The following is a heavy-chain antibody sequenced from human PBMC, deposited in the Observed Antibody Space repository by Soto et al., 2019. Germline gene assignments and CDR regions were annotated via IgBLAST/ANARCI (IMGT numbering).Heavy chain of an antibody. CDR1: GFTFSSYA. CDR2: ISYDGSNK. Sequence: QVQLVESGGGVVQPGRSLKLSCAASGFTFSSYAMHWVRQAPGKGLEWVAVISYDGSNKYYADSVKGRFTISRDNSKNTLYLQMNSLRAEDTAVYYCARVRGIAVAGTRGCPDYWGQGTLVTVSS. J-gene: IGHJ4*02. V-gene: IGHV3-30-3*01. D-gene: IGHD6-19*01. CDR3: ARVRGIAVAGTRGCPDY.